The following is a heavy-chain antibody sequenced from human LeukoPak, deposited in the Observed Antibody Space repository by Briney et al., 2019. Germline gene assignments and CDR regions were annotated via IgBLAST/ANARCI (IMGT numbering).Heavy chain of an antibody. CDR1: GGSISSADFY. J-gene: IGHJ4*02. Sequence: SETLSLTCAVSGGSISSADFYGSWIRQHPGKGLEWIGFIYYSGSAYYNPSLKSRVSISIDTSKNQFSLTLNSATAADTAVYYCARGSDFFDYWGQGTLVTVSS. CDR2: IYYSGSA. V-gene: IGHV4-31*11. CDR3: ARGSDFFDY.